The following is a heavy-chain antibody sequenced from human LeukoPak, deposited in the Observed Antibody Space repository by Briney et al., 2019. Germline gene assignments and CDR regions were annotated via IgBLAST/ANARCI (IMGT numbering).Heavy chain of an antibody. V-gene: IGHV4-39*01. CDR3: ARHVWFGQLEY. CDR1: GGSVSSSSYY. J-gene: IGHJ4*02. Sequence: SETLSLTCTVSGGSVSSSSYYWGWIRQPPGKGLEWIGSIYYSGSTYYNPSLKSRVTISVDTSKNQFSLKLSSVTAADTAVYYCARHVWFGQLEYWGQGTLVTVSS. CDR2: IYYSGST. D-gene: IGHD3-10*01.